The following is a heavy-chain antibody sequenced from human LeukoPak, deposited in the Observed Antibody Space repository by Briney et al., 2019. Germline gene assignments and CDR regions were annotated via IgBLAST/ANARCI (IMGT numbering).Heavy chain of an antibody. D-gene: IGHD2-2*03. J-gene: IGHJ4*02. CDR1: GFTFSDYY. CDR2: ISSSGSTI. Sequence: GVSLRLSCAASGFTFSDYYMSWIRQAPGKGLEWVSYISSSGSTIYYADSVKGRFTISRDNAKNSLYPQMNSLRAEDTAVYYCARVDIVVSVDYWGQGTLVIVSS. V-gene: IGHV3-11*01. CDR3: ARVDIVVSVDY.